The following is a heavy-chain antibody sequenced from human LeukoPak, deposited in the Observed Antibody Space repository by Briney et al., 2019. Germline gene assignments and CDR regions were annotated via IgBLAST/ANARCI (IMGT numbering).Heavy chain of an antibody. J-gene: IGHJ4*02. V-gene: IGHV3-23*01. CDR2: ISGSGGST. Sequence: PGGSLRLSCAASGFTFSSYAMSWVRQGPGKGLEWVSAISGSGGSTYYADSVKGRFTISRDNSKNTLYLQMNSLRAEDTAVYYCAKDGDSSGWYFSFDYWGQGTLVTVSS. D-gene: IGHD6-19*01. CDR1: GFTFSSYA. CDR3: AKDGDSSGWYFSFDY.